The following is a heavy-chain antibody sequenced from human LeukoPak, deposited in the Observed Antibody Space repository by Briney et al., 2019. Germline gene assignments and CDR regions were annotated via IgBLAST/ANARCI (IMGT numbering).Heavy chain of an antibody. CDR1: GGSFSGYY. CDR3: CIYYYDSSGPQEAFDI. J-gene: IGHJ3*02. D-gene: IGHD3-22*01. V-gene: IGHV4-34*01. CDR2: INHSGST. Sequence: PSETLSLTCAVYGGSFSGYYWSWIRQPPGKGLEWIGEINHSGSTNYNPSLKSRVTISVDTSKNQFSLKLSSATAADTAVYYCCIYYYDSSGPQEAFDIWGQGTMVTVSS.